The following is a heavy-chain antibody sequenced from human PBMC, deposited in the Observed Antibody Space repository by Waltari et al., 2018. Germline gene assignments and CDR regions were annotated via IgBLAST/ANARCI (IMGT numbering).Heavy chain of an antibody. J-gene: IGHJ4*02. CDR2: IYSGGST. CDR3: AKFPMDY. V-gene: IGHV3-23*03. CDR1: GFTFSSYA. Sequence: EVQLLESGGGLVQPGGSLRLSCAASGFTFSSYAMSWVRQAPGKGLEWVSVIYSGGSTYYADSEKGRFTISRDNSKNTLYLQMNSLRAEDTAVYYCAKFPMDYWGQGTLVTVSS.